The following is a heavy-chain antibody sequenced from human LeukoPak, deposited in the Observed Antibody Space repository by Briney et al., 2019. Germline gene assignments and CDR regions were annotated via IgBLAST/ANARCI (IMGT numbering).Heavy chain of an antibody. CDR1: GITFSGYS. CDR2: MTTSGNTI. D-gene: IGHD3-22*01. J-gene: IGHJ4*02. CDR3: ARDLTRIVVLPGY. V-gene: IGHV3-48*02. Sequence: GGSLRLSCVVSGITFSGYSMIWVRQAPGKGLEWLSFMTTSGNTIFYAESVKDRFTISRDNAKKSLYLQMNSLRDEDTAVYYCARDLTRIVVLPGYWGQGTLVTVSS.